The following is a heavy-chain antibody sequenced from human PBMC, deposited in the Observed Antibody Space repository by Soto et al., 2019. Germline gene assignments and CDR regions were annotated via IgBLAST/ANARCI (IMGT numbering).Heavy chain of an antibody. V-gene: IGHV3-23*01. CDR3: AKTSDYDFWSGLNWFDP. CDR1: GFTFSSYA. CDR2: ISGSGGST. J-gene: IGHJ5*02. Sequence: GGSLRLSCAASGFTFSSYAMSWVRQAPGKGLEWVSAISGSGGSTYYADSVKGRFTISRDNSKNTLYLQMNSLRAEDTAVYYCAKTSDYDFWSGLNWFDPWGQGTLVTVSS. D-gene: IGHD3-3*01.